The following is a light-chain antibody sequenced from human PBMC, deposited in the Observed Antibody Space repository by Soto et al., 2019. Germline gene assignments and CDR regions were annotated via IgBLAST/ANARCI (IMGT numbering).Light chain of an antibody. CDR1: SSDVGGYNS. CDR3: SSYTTSSTLLYV. J-gene: IGLJ1*01. V-gene: IGLV2-14*01. Sequence: QSALTQPASVSGSPGQSITLSCTGTSSDVGGYNSVSWYQQHPGKAPKLMIYEVSNRPSGVSNRFSGSKSGNTASLTISGLQAEYEADYYCSSYTTSSTLLYVFGTGTKVTVL. CDR2: EVS.